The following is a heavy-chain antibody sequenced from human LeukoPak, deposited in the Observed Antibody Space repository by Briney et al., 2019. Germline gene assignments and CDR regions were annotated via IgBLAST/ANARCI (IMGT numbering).Heavy chain of an antibody. CDR3: ARDRGPYSGSSRGTDY. J-gene: IGHJ4*02. D-gene: IGHD6-6*01. V-gene: IGHV1-2*02. CDR2: INPNSGGT. CDR1: GGTFSSYA. Sequence: ASVKVSCKASGGTFSSYAISWVRQAPGQGLEWMGWINPNSGGTNYAQKFQGRVTMTRDTSISTAYMELSRLRSDDTAVYYCARDRGPYSGSSRGTDYWGQGTLVTVSS.